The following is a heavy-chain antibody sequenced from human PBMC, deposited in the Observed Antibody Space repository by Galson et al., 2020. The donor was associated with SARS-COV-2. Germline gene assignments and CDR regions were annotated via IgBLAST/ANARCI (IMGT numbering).Heavy chain of an antibody. CDR1: GFSLSTSGMC. J-gene: IGHJ6*02. CDR2: IDWDDDK. Sequence: SGPTLVKPTQTLTLTCTFSGFSLSTSGMCVSWIRQPPGKALEWLAPIDWDDDKYYSTSLKTRLTISKDTSKNQVVLTMTNMDPVDPATYYCARIPIRAAAGTPYYGMDVWGQGTTVTVSS. V-gene: IGHV2-70*01. D-gene: IGHD6-13*01. CDR3: ARIPIRAAAGTPYYGMDV.